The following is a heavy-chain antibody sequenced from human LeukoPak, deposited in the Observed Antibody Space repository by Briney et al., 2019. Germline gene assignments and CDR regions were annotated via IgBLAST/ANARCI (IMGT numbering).Heavy chain of an antibody. J-gene: IGHJ2*01. CDR1: GGSISTHY. CDR3: ASDTRTGWFFDL. D-gene: IGHD3/OR15-3a*01. CDR2: IYYSGST. Sequence: SETLSLTCTVSGGSISTHYWTWIRQPPGKGLEWIGYIYYSGSTNYNPSLKSRVTISVDMSKNQFSLKLNSVTAADTAVYFCASDTRTGWFFDLWGRGTLVAVSS. V-gene: IGHV4-59*11.